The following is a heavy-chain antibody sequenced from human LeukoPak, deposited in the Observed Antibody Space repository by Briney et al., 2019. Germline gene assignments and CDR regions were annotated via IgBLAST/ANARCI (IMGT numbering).Heavy chain of an antibody. CDR1: GFTFSSYG. Sequence: GGSLRLXCAASGFTFSSYGMHWVRQAPGKELEWVAFIRYDGSNKYYADSVKGRFTISRDNSKNTLYLQMNSLRAEDTAVYYCAKAGWSCSSTSCYTSHYYYYMDVWGKGTTVTVSS. D-gene: IGHD2-2*02. CDR3: AKAGWSCSSTSCYTSHYYYYMDV. J-gene: IGHJ6*03. V-gene: IGHV3-30*02. CDR2: IRYDGSNK.